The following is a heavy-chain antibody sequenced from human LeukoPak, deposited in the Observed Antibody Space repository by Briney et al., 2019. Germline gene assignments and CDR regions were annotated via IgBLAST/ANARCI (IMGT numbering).Heavy chain of an antibody. V-gene: IGHV3-48*01. CDR3: ARDGRAQYGDYPR. CDR1: GFTFSSYS. J-gene: IGHJ4*02. CDR2: ISSSSSTI. D-gene: IGHD4-17*01. Sequence: GGSLRLSCAASGFTFSSYSMTWVRQAPGKGLEWVSYISSSSSTIYYADSVKGRFTISRDNAKNSLYLQMNSLRAEDTAVYYCARDGRAQYGDYPRWGQGTLVTVSS.